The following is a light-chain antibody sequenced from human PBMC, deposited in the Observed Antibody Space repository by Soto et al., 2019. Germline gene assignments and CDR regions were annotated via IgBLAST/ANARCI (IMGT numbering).Light chain of an antibody. Sequence: QSVLTQPASVSGSPGQSITISCTGTSSDVGNYNYVSWYQQHPGKAPKLMIYDVSYRPSGVSNRFSGSKFGNTASLTISGLQAEDEADYYCSSYTSSSAVVFGGGTKLTVL. CDR3: SSYTSSSAVV. CDR1: SSDVGNYNY. CDR2: DVS. V-gene: IGLV2-14*01. J-gene: IGLJ2*01.